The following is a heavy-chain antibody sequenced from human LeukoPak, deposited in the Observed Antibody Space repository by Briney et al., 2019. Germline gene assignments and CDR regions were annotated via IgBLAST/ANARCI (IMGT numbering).Heavy chain of an antibody. J-gene: IGHJ4*02. Sequence: QPGRSLRLSCAASGFTFSSYGMHWVRQAPGKGLEWVAVISYDGSNKNYADSVKGRFTISRDDSKNTLFLQMTSLRTEDTAVYYCARLKAVAGMNLPLDYWGQGTLVTVSS. D-gene: IGHD6-19*01. V-gene: IGHV3-30*03. CDR2: ISYDGSNK. CDR3: ARLKAVAGMNLPLDY. CDR1: GFTFSSYG.